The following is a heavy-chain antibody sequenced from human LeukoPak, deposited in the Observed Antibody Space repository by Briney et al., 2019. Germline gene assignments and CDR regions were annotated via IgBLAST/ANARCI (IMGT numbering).Heavy chain of an antibody. J-gene: IGHJ4*02. V-gene: IGHV1-18*01. D-gene: IGHD2/OR15-2a*01. CDR2: ISAYNGNT. Sequence: SVKVPCQACVYTFNNYCIRWVRQAPGQGLEWMGWISAYNGNTNSAQNLQARVTKTTDSSTSTAYMELRSLRSEDTAVYYCARTYSKYFSSSAFDSWGQGTLVTVSS. CDR3: ARTYSKYFSSSAFDS. CDR1: VYTFNNYC.